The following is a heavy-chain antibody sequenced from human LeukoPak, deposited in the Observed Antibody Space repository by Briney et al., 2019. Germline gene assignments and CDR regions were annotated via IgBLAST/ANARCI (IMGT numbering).Heavy chain of an antibody. Sequence: GGSLRLSCAASGFTFDDYAMHWVRHAPGKGLEWVSGISWNSGSIGYADSVEGRFTISRDNSKNTLYLQMNSLRAEDTAVYYCAKGGYSYGRGGTTVDHDAFDIWGQGTMVTVSS. CDR3: AKGGYSYGRGGTTVDHDAFDI. CDR1: GFTFDDYA. D-gene: IGHD5-18*01. V-gene: IGHV3-9*01. J-gene: IGHJ3*02. CDR2: ISWNSGSI.